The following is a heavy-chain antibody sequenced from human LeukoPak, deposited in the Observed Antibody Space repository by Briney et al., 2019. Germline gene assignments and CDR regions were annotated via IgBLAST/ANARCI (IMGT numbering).Heavy chain of an antibody. CDR1: GGSISSGSYY. J-gene: IGHJ3*02. D-gene: IGHD3-10*01. Sequence: SETLSLTCTVSGGSISSGSYYWSWIRQPAGKGLEWIGRIYTSGSTNYNPSLKSRVTISVDTSKNQFSLKLSSVTAADTAVYYCARDMRDYGSGSYAFDIWGQGTMVTVSS. CDR3: ARDMRDYGSGSYAFDI. V-gene: IGHV4-61*02. CDR2: IYTSGST.